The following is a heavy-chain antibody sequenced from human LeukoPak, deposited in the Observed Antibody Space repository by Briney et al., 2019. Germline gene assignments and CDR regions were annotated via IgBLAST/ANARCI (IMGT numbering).Heavy chain of an antibody. Sequence: GGSLRLSCAASVFTFSSYWLHWVRQAPGKGLVWVSRINSDGSSTSYADSVKGRFTISRDNAKNTLYMQMNSLRAEDTAVYYCARDPWGSGYSSGWHDYGGQGTLVTVSS. CDR1: VFTFSSYW. J-gene: IGHJ4*02. CDR2: INSDGSST. D-gene: IGHD6-19*01. V-gene: IGHV3-74*01. CDR3: ARDPWGSGYSSGWHDY.